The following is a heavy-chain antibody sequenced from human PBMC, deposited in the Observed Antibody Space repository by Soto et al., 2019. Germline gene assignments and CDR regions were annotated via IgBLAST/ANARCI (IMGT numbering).Heavy chain of an antibody. D-gene: IGHD2-21*02. Sequence: ASVKVSCKASGYTFTCYGISWVRQAPGQGLEWMGWISAYNGNTNYAQKLQGRVTMTTDTSTSTAYMELRSLRSDDTAVYYCASAPCGGDCYFYYYYGMDVWGQGTTVTVSS. J-gene: IGHJ6*02. CDR2: ISAYNGNT. CDR3: ASAPCGGDCYFYYYYGMDV. CDR1: GYTFTCYG. V-gene: IGHV1-18*04.